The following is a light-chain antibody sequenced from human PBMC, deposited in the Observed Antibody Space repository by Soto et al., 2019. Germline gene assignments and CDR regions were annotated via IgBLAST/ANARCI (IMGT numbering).Light chain of an antibody. Sequence: DVAMTQSPVSLPVTLGQPASISCRSNQSLVYSDGNTFLSWFQQRLGQSPRRLIYKVSNRDSGVPDRFSGSGSGTDFTLKITRVEAEDVGVYYCMQGTHWPPIFGPGTKVDIK. V-gene: IGKV2-30*01. J-gene: IGKJ3*01. CDR1: QSLVYSDGNTF. CDR2: KVS. CDR3: MQGTHWPPI.